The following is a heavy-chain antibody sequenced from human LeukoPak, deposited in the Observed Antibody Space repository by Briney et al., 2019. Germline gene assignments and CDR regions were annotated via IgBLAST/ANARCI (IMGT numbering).Heavy chain of an antibody. CDR1: GFTFSSFA. J-gene: IGHJ4*02. Sequence: GGSLRLSCAASGFTFSSFAMNWVRQAPGKGLEWVSAISGSGGSTYYADSVKGRFTISRDNSKNTLYLQMNSLRDEDTAVYYCARGSSRYYYDSSGGFDYWGREPWSPSPQ. D-gene: IGHD3-22*01. CDR3: ARGSSRYYYDSSGGFDY. CDR2: ISGSGGST. V-gene: IGHV3-23*01.